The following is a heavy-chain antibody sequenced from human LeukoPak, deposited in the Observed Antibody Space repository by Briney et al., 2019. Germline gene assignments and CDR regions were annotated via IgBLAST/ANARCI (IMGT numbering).Heavy chain of an antibody. D-gene: IGHD2-15*01. J-gene: IGHJ6*03. CDR1: GFTFSSYW. Sequence: GGSLRLSCAASGFTFSSYWMHWVRQAPGKGLVWVSRINSDGSSTSYADSVKGRFTISRDNAKNTLYLQMNSLRAEDTAVYYCASLGYCSGGSCYSPDYYYYYYMDVWGKGTTVTVSS. CDR2: INSDGSST. CDR3: ASLGYCSGGSCYSPDYYYYYYMDV. V-gene: IGHV3-74*01.